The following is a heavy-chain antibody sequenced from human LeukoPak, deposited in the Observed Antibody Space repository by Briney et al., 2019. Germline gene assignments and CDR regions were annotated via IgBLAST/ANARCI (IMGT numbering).Heavy chain of an antibody. D-gene: IGHD3-10*01. V-gene: IGHV3-74*01. CDR1: GFSFSGHW. CDR2: ISPTGSTT. CDR3: AKDLYGSGSYSFDY. Sequence: GGSLRLSCTASGFSFSGHWMHWARQLPGKGLVWVSRISPTGSTTSYADSVKGRFTVSRDNAKNTLYLQVNNLRAEDTAVYYCAKDLYGSGSYSFDYWGQGTLVTVSS. J-gene: IGHJ4*02.